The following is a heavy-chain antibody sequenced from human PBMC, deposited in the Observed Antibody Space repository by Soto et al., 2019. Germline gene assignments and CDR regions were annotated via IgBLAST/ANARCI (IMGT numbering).Heavy chain of an antibody. J-gene: IGHJ6*02. CDR2: IDPSDSYT. D-gene: IGHD4-4*01. Sequence: GESLKISCKGSGYSFTSYWISWVRQMPGKGLEWMGRIDPSDSYTNYSPSFQGHVTISADKSISTAYLQWSSLKASDTAMYYCATRSTVTTGYCYYYYGMDVWGQGTTVTVSS. V-gene: IGHV5-10-1*01. CDR3: ATRSTVTTGYCYYYYGMDV. CDR1: GYSFTSYW.